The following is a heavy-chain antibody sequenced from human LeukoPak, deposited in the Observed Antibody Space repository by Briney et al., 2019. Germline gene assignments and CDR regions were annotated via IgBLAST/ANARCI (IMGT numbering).Heavy chain of an antibody. CDR2: IYSGGST. CDR1: GFTVSRNY. D-gene: IGHD3-22*01. Sequence: GGSLRLSCAASGFTVSRNYMSWVRQAPGKGLEWVSVIYSGGSTYYADFVKGRFTISRDNSKNTLYLQMNSLRAEDTAVYYCARLGPYYDSSGYGEYNWFDPWGQGTLVTVSS. V-gene: IGHV3-53*01. J-gene: IGHJ5*02. CDR3: ARLGPYYDSSGYGEYNWFDP.